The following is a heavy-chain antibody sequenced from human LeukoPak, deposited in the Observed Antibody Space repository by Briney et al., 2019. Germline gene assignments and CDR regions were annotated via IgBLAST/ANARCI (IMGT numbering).Heavy chain of an antibody. J-gene: IGHJ3*02. D-gene: IGHD1-14*01. CDR1: GFTFSSYS. CDR3: ARDARRLSAFDI. CDR2: ISSSSSYI. Sequence: SGGSLRLSCGASGFTFSSYSMNWVRQAPGKGLEWVSSISSSSSYIYYADSVKGRFTISRDNAKNSLYLQMNSLRAEDTAVYYCARDARRLSAFDIWGQGTMVTVSS. V-gene: IGHV3-21*01.